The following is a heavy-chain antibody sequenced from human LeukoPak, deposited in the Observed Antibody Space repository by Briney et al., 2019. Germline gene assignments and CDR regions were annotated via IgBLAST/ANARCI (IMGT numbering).Heavy chain of an antibody. CDR1: GYTFTSYY. J-gene: IGHJ3*02. CDR2: INPSGGST. V-gene: IGHV1-46*01. Sequence: GASVKVSCKASGYTFTSYYMHWVRQAPGQGLEWMGIINPSGGSTSYAQKFQGRVTMTRDMSTGTVYMELSSLRSEDTAVYYCARENKDAFDIWGQGTMVTVSS. CDR3: ARENKDAFDI. D-gene: IGHD1/OR15-1a*01.